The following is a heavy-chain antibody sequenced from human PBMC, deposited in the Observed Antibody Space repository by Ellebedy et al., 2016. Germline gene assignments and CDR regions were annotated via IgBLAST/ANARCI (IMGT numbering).Heavy chain of an antibody. D-gene: IGHD6-19*01. V-gene: IGHV4-59*02. CDR2: VFHTGTT. CDR3: TKWNGGWYAFEV. J-gene: IGHJ3*01. CDR1: GGSVSSDY. Sequence: SETLSLTCNVSGGSVSSDYWNWIRRPPGKGLEWIGYVFHTGTTNYNPSLKSRVTMSVDTSKGQFSLRLTSVTAADTAVYYCTKWNGGWYAFEVWGQGTMVTVSS.